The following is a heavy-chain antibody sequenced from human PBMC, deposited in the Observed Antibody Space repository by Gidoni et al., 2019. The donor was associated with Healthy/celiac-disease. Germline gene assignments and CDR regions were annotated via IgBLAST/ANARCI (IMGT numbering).Heavy chain of an antibody. J-gene: IGHJ5*02. CDR2: TYYRSKWYN. D-gene: IGHD6-19*01. CDR1: GDSVSSNSAA. CDR3: ASGGVVRQQWLVRPWFDP. V-gene: IGHV6-1*01. Sequence: QVQLQQSGPGLVKPSQTLSLTCAISGDSVSSNSAAWNWIRQSPSRGLEWLGRTYYRSKWYNDYAVSVKSRITINPDTSKNQFSLQLNSVTPEDTAVYYCASGGVVRQQWLVRPWFDPWGQGTLVTVSS.